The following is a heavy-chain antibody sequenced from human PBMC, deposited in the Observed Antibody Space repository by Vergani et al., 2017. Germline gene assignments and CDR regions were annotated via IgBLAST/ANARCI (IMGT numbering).Heavy chain of an antibody. CDR3: VRALHLENYHRVFDN. J-gene: IGHJ4*02. D-gene: IGHD1-1*01. CDR1: GFTFSSYA. V-gene: IGHV3-23*01. Sequence: EVQLLESGGGLVQPGGSLRLSCAASGFTFSSYAMSWVRQAPGKGLEWVSVITGDSYYIYSADSLKGRFTTSRDNSRNTMYLQMTNLRAEDTALYYCVRALHLENYHRVFDNWGQGTRVTVSS. CDR2: ITGDSYYI.